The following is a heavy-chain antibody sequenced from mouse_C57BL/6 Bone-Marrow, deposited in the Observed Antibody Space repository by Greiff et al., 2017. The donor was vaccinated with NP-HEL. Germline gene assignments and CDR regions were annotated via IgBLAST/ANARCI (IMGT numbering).Heavy chain of an antibody. V-gene: IGHV2-6*01. Sequence: VMLVESGPGLVAPSQSLSITCTVSGFSLTSYGVDWVRQSPGKGLEWLGVIWGVGSTNYNSALKSRLSISKDNSKSQVFLKMNSLQTDDTAMYYCASEDYYGRGFAYWGQGTLVTVSA. CDR2: IWGVGST. CDR3: ASEDYYGRGFAY. CDR1: GFSLTSYG. D-gene: IGHD1-1*01. J-gene: IGHJ3*01.